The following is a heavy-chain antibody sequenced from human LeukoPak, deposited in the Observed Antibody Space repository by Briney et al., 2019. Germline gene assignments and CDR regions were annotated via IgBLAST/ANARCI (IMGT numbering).Heavy chain of an antibody. V-gene: IGHV3-20*04. J-gene: IGHJ3*02. CDR3: ARGGFGRPFDI. CDR1: GFIFDDHA. Sequence: GGSLRLTCAASGFIFDDHAMTWVRQVPGKGLEWVSAIFWNGGTTAYGDSVKGRFSTSRDNAKNSLYLQMNSLRVEDTALYYCARGGFGRPFDIWGQGTMVTVSS. D-gene: IGHD3-10*01. CDR2: IFWNGGTT.